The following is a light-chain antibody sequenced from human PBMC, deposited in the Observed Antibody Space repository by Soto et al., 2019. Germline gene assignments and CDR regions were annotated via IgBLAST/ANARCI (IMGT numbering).Light chain of an antibody. CDR1: QSISSW. CDR3: QQYNSYSWT. CDR2: DAS. Sequence: DIQMTQSPSTLSASVGDRDTITCRASQSISSWLAWYQQKPGKAPKLLIYDASSLESGVPSRFSGSGSGTKFTLTISSLQPDDFATYYCQQYNSYSWTFGQGTKVDIK. J-gene: IGKJ1*01. V-gene: IGKV1-5*01.